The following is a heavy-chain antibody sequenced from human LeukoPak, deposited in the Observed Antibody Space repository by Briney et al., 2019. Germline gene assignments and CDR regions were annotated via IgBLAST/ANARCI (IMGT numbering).Heavy chain of an antibody. V-gene: IGHV1-18*01. CDR2: ISAYNGDT. CDR3: ARVGYDILTGYPRDNWFDP. D-gene: IGHD3-9*01. J-gene: IGHJ5*02. CDR1: GFTFTRYG. Sequence: ASVKVSCKASGFTFTRYGISWVRQAPGQGLEWMGWISAYNGDTNYAQNFQGRVTMTTDTSTSTAYMELRSLRSDDTAVYYCARVGYDILTGYPRDNWFDPWGQGTLVTVSS.